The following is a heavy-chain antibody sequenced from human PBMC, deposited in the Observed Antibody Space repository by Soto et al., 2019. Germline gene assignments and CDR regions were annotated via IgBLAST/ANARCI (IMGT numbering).Heavy chain of an antibody. V-gene: IGHV3-23*01. CDR1: GFTFSTYA. D-gene: IGHD1-26*01. J-gene: IGHJ1*01. Sequence: EVQVLQSGGGLVQPGGSLRLSCAASGFTFSTYAMAWVRQPPGKGLEWVSTVSGGGDHTYYADSVKGRSTISRDASTNTLYLQMDSLRVEDTAVYYCAKSGFADLDYWGQGALVTVSS. CDR3: AKSGFADLDY. CDR2: VSGGGDHT.